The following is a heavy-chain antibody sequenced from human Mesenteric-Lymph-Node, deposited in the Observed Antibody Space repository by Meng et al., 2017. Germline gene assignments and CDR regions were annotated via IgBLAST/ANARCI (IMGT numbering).Heavy chain of an antibody. CDR2: IYYSGNT. D-gene: IGHD5-12*01. CDR1: GGSISSGDYY. V-gene: IGHV4-30-4*01. J-gene: IGHJ4*02. Sequence: QVQLQESGPGLVKPSQTLSLICTVSGGSISSGDYYWSWIRQPPGKGLEWIGYIYYSGNTYYNPSLKSRVTISVDTSKNQFSLRLSSVTAADTAVYYCARDLGVATSIAGFVYWGQGTLVTVSS. CDR3: ARDLGVATSIAGFVY.